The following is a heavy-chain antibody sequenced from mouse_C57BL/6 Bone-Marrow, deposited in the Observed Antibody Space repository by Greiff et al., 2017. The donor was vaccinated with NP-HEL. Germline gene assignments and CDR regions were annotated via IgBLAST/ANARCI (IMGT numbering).Heavy chain of an antibody. CDR2: ISYDGST. CDR1: GYSITSGYY. CDR3: AREGYYEPMDY. J-gene: IGHJ4*01. Sequence: EVKVEESGPGLVKPSQSLSLTCSVTGYSITSGYYWNWIRQFPGNKLEWMGYISYDGSTNYNPSLKNRLPITRDTSKNQFFLKLNSVTTEDTASYYCAREGYYEPMDYWGQGTSVTVSS. D-gene: IGHD1-1*01. V-gene: IGHV3-6*01.